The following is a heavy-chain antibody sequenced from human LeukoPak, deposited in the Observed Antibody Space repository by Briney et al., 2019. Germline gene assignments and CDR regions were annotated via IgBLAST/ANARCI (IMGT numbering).Heavy chain of an antibody. Sequence: SQTLSLTCTVSAASISIYSWSWIRQPPRKGLEYIGYISYSGSTNYNPPLKSRVTISVDTSKNQFSLKLSSVTAADTAVYYCARVSRDGYNFMFDYWGQGTLVTVSS. J-gene: IGHJ4*02. V-gene: IGHV4-59*01. CDR3: ARVSRDGYNFMFDY. D-gene: IGHD5-24*01. CDR2: ISYSGST. CDR1: AASISIYS.